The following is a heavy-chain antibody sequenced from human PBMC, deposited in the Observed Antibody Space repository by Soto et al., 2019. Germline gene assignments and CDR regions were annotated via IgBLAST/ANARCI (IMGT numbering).Heavy chain of an antibody. Sequence: XSVKVSCNAAGYSFTSYDINWVRQATGQGLEWMGWMNPNSGNTGYAQKFQGRVTMTRNTSISTAYMELSSLRSEDTAVYYCARGPPGYSGYEYNYWGQGTLVTVSS. D-gene: IGHD5-12*01. J-gene: IGHJ4*02. V-gene: IGHV1-8*01. CDR3: ARGPPGYSGYEYNY. CDR1: GYSFTSYD. CDR2: MNPNSGNT.